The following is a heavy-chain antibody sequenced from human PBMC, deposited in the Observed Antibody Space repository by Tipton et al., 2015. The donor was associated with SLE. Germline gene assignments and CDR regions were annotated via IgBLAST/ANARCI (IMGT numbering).Heavy chain of an antibody. J-gene: IGHJ5*02. CDR1: GGSISSGGYS. CDR2: IYHSGIT. D-gene: IGHD1-14*01. CDR3: ARGLSGWWFDP. V-gene: IGHV4-30-2*01. Sequence: TLSLTCAVSGGSISSGGYSWSWIRQPPGKDLEWIGYIYHSGITYYNPSLKSRVTISVDRSKNQFSLKLSSVTAADTAVYYCARGLSGWWFDPWGQGTLVTVSS.